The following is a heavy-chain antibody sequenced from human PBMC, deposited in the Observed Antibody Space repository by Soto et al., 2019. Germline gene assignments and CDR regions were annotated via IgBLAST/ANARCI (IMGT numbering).Heavy chain of an antibody. J-gene: IGHJ4*02. Sequence: QVHLVQSGAEVKKPGASVKVSCKASGYTFTNYYVHWVRQAPGQGLEWMGIINPNGGSTNYAQNFQGRVTITRDTSTTTVYMALSSLRSEDTAVYYCGRGLASGDYWGQGTLVTVSS. D-gene: IGHD6-6*01. CDR2: INPNGGST. CDR1: GYTFTNYY. CDR3: GRGLASGDY. V-gene: IGHV1-46*03.